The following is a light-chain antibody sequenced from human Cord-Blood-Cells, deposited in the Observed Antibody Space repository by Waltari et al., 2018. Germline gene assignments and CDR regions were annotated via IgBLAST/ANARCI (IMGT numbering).Light chain of an antibody. CDR3: QQRSNCLIT. J-gene: IGKJ3*01. V-gene: IGKV3-11*01. CDR1: QSVSSY. Sequence: IVLTQSPATLSLSPGEIATLSCRASQSVSSYLAWYQQKPGKAPRLLIYDASNRATGIPARFSGSGSGTDFTLTISSLEPEDFAGYYCQQRSNCLITFGPETKVDIK. CDR2: DAS.